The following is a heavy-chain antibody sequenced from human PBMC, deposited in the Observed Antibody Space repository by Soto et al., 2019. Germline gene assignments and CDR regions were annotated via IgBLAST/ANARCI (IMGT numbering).Heavy chain of an antibody. Sequence: QVQLVQSGAEVKKPGSSVKVSCKASGGTFSTNPISWVLQAPGQGLEWMGGTGSGTGPGNHAQKFQGRLTITVDKSTSTVYMELSSLSSEDTAGYYCARRDSGGFYRYFDSWGQGTLVTVSS. CDR1: GGTFSTNP. CDR3: ARRDSGGFYRYFDS. D-gene: IGHD2-15*01. J-gene: IGHJ4*02. CDR2: TGSGTGPG. V-gene: IGHV1-69*06.